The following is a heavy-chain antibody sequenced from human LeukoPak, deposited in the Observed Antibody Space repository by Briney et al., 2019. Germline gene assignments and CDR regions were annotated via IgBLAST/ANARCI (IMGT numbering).Heavy chain of an antibody. Sequence: GGSLRLSCAASGFIFRSYSMNWVRQAPGKGVEGVSYISGGSTTIYYADSVKGRFTIYRDNAKNSLYLQMNSLRAEYTAVYYCARDYSTVTTFFDYWGQGTLVTVSS. CDR2: ISGGSTTI. D-gene: IGHD4-17*01. J-gene: IGHJ4*02. CDR3: ARDYSTVTTFFDY. CDR1: GFIFRSYS. V-gene: IGHV3-48*01.